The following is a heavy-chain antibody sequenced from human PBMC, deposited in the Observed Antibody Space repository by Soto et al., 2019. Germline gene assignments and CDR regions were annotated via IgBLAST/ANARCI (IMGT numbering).Heavy chain of an antibody. CDR1: GYTFTSYD. Sequence: QVQLVQFGAEVKKPGASVKVSCKASGYTFTSYDIKWVRQATGQGLEWMGWMNPNSGKTGYAQKFQGRVTMTRNTSISTAYMELSSLRSEETAVYFCARRGFSSSWGYWYFDLWGRGTLVSVSS. D-gene: IGHD6-13*01. CDR2: MNPNSGKT. CDR3: ARRGFSSSWGYWYFDL. J-gene: IGHJ2*01. V-gene: IGHV1-8*01.